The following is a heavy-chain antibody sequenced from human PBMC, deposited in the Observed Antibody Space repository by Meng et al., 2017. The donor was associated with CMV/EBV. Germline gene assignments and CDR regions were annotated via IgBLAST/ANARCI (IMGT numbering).Heavy chain of an antibody. CDR3: ARADGVYSSSWYWFDP. D-gene: IGHD6-13*01. Sequence: SLRLSCALSGFPSSSYEMNWVRQAPGKGLEWVSYISSSGSTIYYADSVKGRFTISRDNAKNSLYLQMNSLRAEDTAGYYCARADGVYSSSWYWFDPWGQGTLVTVSS. CDR1: GFPSSSYE. CDR2: ISSSGSTI. V-gene: IGHV3-48*03. J-gene: IGHJ5*02.